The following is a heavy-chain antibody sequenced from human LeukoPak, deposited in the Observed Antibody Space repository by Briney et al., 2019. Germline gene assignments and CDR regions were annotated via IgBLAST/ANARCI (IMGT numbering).Heavy chain of an antibody. Sequence: SETLSLTCTVSGGSISNYYWSWIRRPPGKGLEWIGYVYYSGTTNYNSSLRGRVTISVDTSKNQLSLKLNSVTAADTAVYYCARIVPYNYGYVDYWGQGTLVTVSS. CDR1: GGSISNYY. D-gene: IGHD5-18*01. CDR2: VYYSGTT. V-gene: IGHV4-59*01. CDR3: ARIVPYNYGYVDY. J-gene: IGHJ4*02.